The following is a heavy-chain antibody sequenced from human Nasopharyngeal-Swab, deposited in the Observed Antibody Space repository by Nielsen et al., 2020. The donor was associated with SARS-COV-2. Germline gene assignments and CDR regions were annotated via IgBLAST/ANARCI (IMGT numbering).Heavy chain of an antibody. D-gene: IGHD6-13*01. Sequence: SETLSLTCTVSGGSISSGSYYWSWIRQPAGKGLEWIGRIYTSGSTNYNPSLKSRVTMSVDTSKNQFSLKLSSVTAADTAVYYCARIAAAGFYYYFDYWGQGTLVTVSS. CDR3: ARIAAAGFYYYFDY. V-gene: IGHV4-61*02. CDR1: GGSISSGSYY. J-gene: IGHJ4*02. CDR2: IYTSGST.